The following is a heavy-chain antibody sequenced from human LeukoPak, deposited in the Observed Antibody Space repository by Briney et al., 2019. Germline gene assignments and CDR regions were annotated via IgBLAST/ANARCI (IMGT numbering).Heavy chain of an antibody. V-gene: IGHV4-39*01. Sequence: SETLSLTCTVSGGSISSSSYYWGWIRQPPGKGLEWIGSIYYSGSTYYNPSLKSRVTISVDTSKNQFSLKLSSVTAADTAVYYGARQSISRYSSSWFWWGQGTLVTVSS. CDR2: IYYSGST. J-gene: IGHJ4*02. CDR1: GGSISSSSYY. D-gene: IGHD6-13*01. CDR3: ARQSISRYSSSWFW.